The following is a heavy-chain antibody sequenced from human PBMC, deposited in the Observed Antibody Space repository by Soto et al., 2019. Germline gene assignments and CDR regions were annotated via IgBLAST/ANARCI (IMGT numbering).Heavy chain of an antibody. J-gene: IGHJ3*02. Sequence: GGSLRLSCAASGFTFSSYSMNWVRQAPGKGLEWVSSISSSSSYIYYADSVKGRFTISRDNAKNSLYLQVNSLRAEDTAVYYCARVATPDTMIVVVIDAFDIWGQGTMVTVSS. CDR3: ARVATPDTMIVVVIDAFDI. CDR1: GFTFSSYS. V-gene: IGHV3-21*01. D-gene: IGHD3-22*01. CDR2: ISSSSSYI.